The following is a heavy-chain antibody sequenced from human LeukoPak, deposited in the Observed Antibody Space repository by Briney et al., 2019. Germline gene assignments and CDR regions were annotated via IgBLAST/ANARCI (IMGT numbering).Heavy chain of an antibody. V-gene: IGHV1-24*01. Sequence: ASVKVSCKVSGYTLTELSMHWVRQAPGKGLEWMGGFDPEDGETIYAQKFRGRVTMTEDTSTDTAYMELSSLRSEDTAVYYCATAPYYYDSSGYYRAFDPWGQGTLVTVSS. D-gene: IGHD3-22*01. J-gene: IGHJ5*02. CDR1: GYTLTELS. CDR2: FDPEDGET. CDR3: ATAPYYYDSSGYYRAFDP.